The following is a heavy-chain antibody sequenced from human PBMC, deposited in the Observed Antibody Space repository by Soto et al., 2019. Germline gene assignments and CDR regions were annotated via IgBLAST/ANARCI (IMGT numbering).Heavy chain of an antibody. CDR3: ARVLGTIGAFDI. D-gene: IGHD1-1*01. Sequence: QVQLQESGPGLVKPSETLSLTCTVSGGSVSSGSYYWSWIRQPPGKGLEWIGYIYYSGSTNYNPSLKSRVTISVDTSKNQFSLKLSSVTAADTAVYYCARVLGTIGAFDIWGQGTMVTVSS. CDR1: GGSVSSGSYY. CDR2: IYYSGST. J-gene: IGHJ3*02. V-gene: IGHV4-61*01.